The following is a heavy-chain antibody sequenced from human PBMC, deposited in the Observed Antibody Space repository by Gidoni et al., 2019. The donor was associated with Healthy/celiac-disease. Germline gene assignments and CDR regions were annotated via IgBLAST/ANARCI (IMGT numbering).Heavy chain of an antibody. J-gene: IGHJ3*02. CDR3: ARPAAGYGDYWVAFDI. Sequence: EVQLVESGGGVVQPGGTLRRPWEAAGVTVSSYEMHWVRQAPGKGLELFSYISSSGSTIYYADSVKGRSPISRDNAQISLYLQMNSLRAAYTAVYYCARPAAGYGDYWVAFDIWGQGTMVTVSA. V-gene: IGHV3-48*03. CDR2: ISSSGSTI. CDR1: GVTVSSYE. D-gene: IGHD4-17*01.